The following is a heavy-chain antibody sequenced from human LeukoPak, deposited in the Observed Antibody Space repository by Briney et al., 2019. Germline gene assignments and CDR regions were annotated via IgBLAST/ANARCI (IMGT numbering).Heavy chain of an antibody. CDR2: ISGSGGST. CDR1: GFTFSSYA. D-gene: IGHD3-10*01. J-gene: IGHJ4*02. Sequence: GGSLRLSCAASGFTFSSYAMSWVRQAPGKGLEWVSAISGSGGSTYYADSVKGRFTISRDNSKNTLYLQMNSLRAEDTAVYYCAKGYYGSGQPDLFDYWGQGTLVTVSS. CDR3: AKGYYGSGQPDLFDY. V-gene: IGHV3-23*01.